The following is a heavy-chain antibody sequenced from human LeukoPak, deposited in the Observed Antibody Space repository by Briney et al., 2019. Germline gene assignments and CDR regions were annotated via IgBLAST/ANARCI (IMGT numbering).Heavy chain of an antibody. CDR1: GGSISGNY. V-gene: IGHV4-59*12. J-gene: IGHJ4*02. CDR2: IYYSGST. D-gene: IGHD6-13*01. Sequence: SETLSLTCTVSGGSISGNYWSWIRQPPGKGLEWIGYIYYSGSTNYNPSLKSRVTISVDTSKRQFSLRLSSVSAADTAVYYCARDATAGNFDYWGQGTLVTVSS. CDR3: ARDATAGNFDY.